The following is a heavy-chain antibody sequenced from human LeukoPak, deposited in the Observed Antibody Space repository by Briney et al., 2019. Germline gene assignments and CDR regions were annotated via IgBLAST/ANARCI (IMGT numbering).Heavy chain of an antibody. J-gene: IGHJ4*02. CDR2: IYHSGST. Sequence: SETLSLTCTVSGYSISSGYYWGWIRQPPGKGLEWIGSIYHSGSTYYNPSLKSRVTISVDTSKNQFSLKLSSVTAADTAVYYCASLGSVSGLFDYWGQGTLVTVSS. CDR3: ASLGSVSGLFDY. D-gene: IGHD1-26*01. V-gene: IGHV4-38-2*02. CDR1: GYSISSGYY.